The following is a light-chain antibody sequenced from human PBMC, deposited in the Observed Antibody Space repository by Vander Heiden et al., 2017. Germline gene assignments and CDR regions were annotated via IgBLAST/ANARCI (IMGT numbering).Light chain of an antibody. CDR2: KDD. CDR1: SGSIASTY. J-gene: IGLJ3*02. V-gene: IGLV6-57*01. Sequence: NFMLTPPHSVPESPGTTVTISFTRSSGSIASTYVQWYQQRQVSSSTTVIYKDDQTPSGVPDRFSGSIDSSSDSASLTISGLKTEDEADYYCQSYGSSNHWVFGGGTKLTVL. CDR3: QSYGSSNHWV.